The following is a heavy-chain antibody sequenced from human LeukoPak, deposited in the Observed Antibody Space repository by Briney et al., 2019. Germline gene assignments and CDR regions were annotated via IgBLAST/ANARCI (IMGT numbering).Heavy chain of an antibody. D-gene: IGHD6-13*01. J-gene: IGHJ5*02. V-gene: IGHV3-23*01. CDR3: AKDSSSRYTEDWFDP. CDR1: GFTFSSYA. Sequence: GGSLRLSWAASGFTFSSYAMSWVRQAPGKGLEWVSAISGSGGSTYYADSVKGRFTISRDNSKNTLYLQMNSLRAEDTAVYYCAKDSSSRYTEDWFDPWGQGTLVTVSS. CDR2: ISGSGGST.